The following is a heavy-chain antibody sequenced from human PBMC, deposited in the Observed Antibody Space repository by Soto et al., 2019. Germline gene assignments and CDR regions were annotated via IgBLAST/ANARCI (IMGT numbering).Heavy chain of an antibody. D-gene: IGHD2-15*01. Sequence: GASVKVSCKAPGYTFSSYDINWVRQATGQGLEWMGWMNPNTGNTGYAQKFQGRVTMTRNTSISTAYMELSSLGSEDTAAYFCVRVAYCSGGACFRNFDCWGQGTLVTVSS. V-gene: IGHV1-8*01. CDR2: MNPNTGNT. CDR1: GYTFSSYD. J-gene: IGHJ4*02. CDR3: VRVAYCSGGACFRNFDC.